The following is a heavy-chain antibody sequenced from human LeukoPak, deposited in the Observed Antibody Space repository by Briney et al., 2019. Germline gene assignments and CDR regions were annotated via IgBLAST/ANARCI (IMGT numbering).Heavy chain of an antibody. V-gene: IGHV1-3*01. CDR2: INAGNGNT. CDR3: ARAPRYSGSYYYYYGMDV. D-gene: IGHD1-26*01. Sequence: ASVKVSCKASGYTFTSYAMHWVRQAPGQRLEWMGWINAGNGNTKYSQKFQGRVTITRDTSASTAYMELSSLRSEDTAVYYCARAPRYSGSYYYYYGMDVWGQGTTVTVSS. CDR1: GYTFTSYA. J-gene: IGHJ6*02.